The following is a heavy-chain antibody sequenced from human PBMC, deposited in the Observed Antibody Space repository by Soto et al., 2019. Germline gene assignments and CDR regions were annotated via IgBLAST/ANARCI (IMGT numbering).Heavy chain of an antibody. CDR3: ARGEAIAAAGTRFDP. J-gene: IGHJ5*02. D-gene: IGHD6-13*01. V-gene: IGHV4-34*01. Sequence: SETLSLTCAVYGGSFSGYYWSWTRQPPGKGLEWIGEINHSGSTNYNPSLKSRVTISVDTSKNQFSLKLSSVTAADTAVYYCARGEAIAAAGTRFDPWGQGTLVTVSS. CDR1: GGSFSGYY. CDR2: INHSGST.